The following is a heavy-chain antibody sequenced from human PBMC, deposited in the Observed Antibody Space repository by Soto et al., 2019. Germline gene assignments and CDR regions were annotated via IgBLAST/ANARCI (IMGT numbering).Heavy chain of an antibody. Sequence: GGSLRLSCAASGFTFSSYWMSWVRQAPGKGLEWVANIKQDGGEKYYVDSVKGRFTISRDNSKNTLYLQMNSLRAEDTAVYYCAPSLMTAVAGTFIYWGQGTLVTVSS. V-gene: IGHV3-7*03. D-gene: IGHD6-19*01. CDR2: IKQDGGEK. CDR1: GFTFSSYW. CDR3: APSLMTAVAGTFIY. J-gene: IGHJ4*02.